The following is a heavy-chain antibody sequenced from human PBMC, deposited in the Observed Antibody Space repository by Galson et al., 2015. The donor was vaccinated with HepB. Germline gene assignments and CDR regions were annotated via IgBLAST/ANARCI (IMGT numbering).Heavy chain of an antibody. Sequence: SETLSLTCAVYGGSFSGYYWSWIRQPPGKGLEWIGEINHSGSTNYNPSLKSRVTISVDTSKNQFSLKLSSVTAADTAVYYCAISSGSYYRIDYWGQGTLVTVSS. CDR2: INHSGST. CDR1: GGSFSGYY. CDR3: AISSGSYYRIDY. J-gene: IGHJ4*02. D-gene: IGHD1-26*01. V-gene: IGHV4-34*01.